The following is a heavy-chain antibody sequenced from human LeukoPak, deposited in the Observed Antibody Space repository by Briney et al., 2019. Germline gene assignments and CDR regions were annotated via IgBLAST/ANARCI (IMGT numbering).Heavy chain of an antibody. V-gene: IGHV7-4-1*02. CDR1: GYTFTSYA. CDR3: ARAETATIFGWGYYFDY. D-gene: IGHD5-24*01. Sequence: ASVKVSCKASGYTFTSYAMNWVRQAPGQGLEWMGWINTNTGNPTYAQGFTGRFVFSLDTSVSTAYLQISSLKAEDTAVYYCARAETATIFGWGYYFDYWGQGTLVTVSS. CDR2: INTNTGNP. J-gene: IGHJ4*02.